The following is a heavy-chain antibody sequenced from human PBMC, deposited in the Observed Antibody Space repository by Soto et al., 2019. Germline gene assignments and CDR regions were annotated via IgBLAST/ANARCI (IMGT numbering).Heavy chain of an antibody. Sequence: QVQLVQSGAEVKKPGSSVKVSCKASADTFNSYSLSWLRQAPGQRLAWMGGITPVFGTADYAQSFEDRLTITADASTSTVSMALSSPRSDDTAVYYCASSLEGTTLTNWCDPWGQGGLVTVSS. CDR1: ADTFNSYS. V-gene: IGHV1-69*01. D-gene: IGHD1-1*01. J-gene: IGHJ5*02. CDR2: ITPVFGTA. CDR3: ASSLEGTTLTNWCDP.